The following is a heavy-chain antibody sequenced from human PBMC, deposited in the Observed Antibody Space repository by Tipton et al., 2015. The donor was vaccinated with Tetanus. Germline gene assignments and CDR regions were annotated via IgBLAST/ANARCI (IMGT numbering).Heavy chain of an antibody. J-gene: IGHJ5*02. Sequence: GLVKPSQTLSVTCTVSGGSISSGGFFWNWLRQSPGKGLEWIGYVYYSGDTYYNPSFEGRVSISVDTSKNQFSLDVYSVTAADTAVYYCARRLIQNWFDPWGQGTLVTVSS. V-gene: IGHV4-31*03. D-gene: IGHD2-8*01. CDR2: VYYSGDT. CDR3: ARRLIQNWFDP. CDR1: GGSISSGGFF.